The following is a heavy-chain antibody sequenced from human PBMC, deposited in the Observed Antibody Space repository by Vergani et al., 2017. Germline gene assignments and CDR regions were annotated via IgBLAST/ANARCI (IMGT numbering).Heavy chain of an antibody. V-gene: IGHV4-59*12. J-gene: IGHJ4*02. D-gene: IGHD2-15*01. CDR2: IYSTGST. CDR1: GGSFNTYY. Sequence: QVQLEESGPGLVKPSETLSLTCTVSGGSFNTYYWSWIRQSPGKGLEWIGYIYSTGSTNYNPSLNSRVTMSVDTSKNQFSLKLRSVTAADTAVYYCVRDPWESGGPYSGCWGRGTLVSVSS. CDR3: VRDPWESGGPYSGC.